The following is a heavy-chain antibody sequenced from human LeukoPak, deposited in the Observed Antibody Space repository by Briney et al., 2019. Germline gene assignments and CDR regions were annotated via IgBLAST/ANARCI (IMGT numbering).Heavy chain of an antibody. J-gene: IGHJ4*02. CDR3: ARDPGGYCSSTSCYTGGFCDY. D-gene: IGHD2-2*02. CDR2: ISSSSSYI. CDR1: GFTFSSYS. Sequence: GGSLRLSCAASGFTFSSYSMNWVRQAPGKGLEWVSSISSSSSYIYYADSVKGRFTISRDNAKNSLYLQMNSLRAEDTAVYYCARDPGGYCSSTSCYTGGFCDYWGQGTLVTVSS. V-gene: IGHV3-21*01.